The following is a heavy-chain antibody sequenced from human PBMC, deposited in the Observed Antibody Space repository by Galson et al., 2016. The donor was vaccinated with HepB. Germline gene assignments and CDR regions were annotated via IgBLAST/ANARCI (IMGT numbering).Heavy chain of an antibody. CDR3: ARDRGTWDGSGELIDI. CDR1: GDSVSSNGAA. CDR2: TYYRSKWYN. Sequence: CAISGDSVSSNGAAWNWIRQSPSRGLEWLGRTYYRSKWYNKYAVSVQGRITINPYTSKNQFSLQLNSVTPEDTAVYYCARDRGTWDGSGELIDIWGQGTMVTVSS. D-gene: IGHD3-10*01. V-gene: IGHV6-1*01. J-gene: IGHJ3*02.